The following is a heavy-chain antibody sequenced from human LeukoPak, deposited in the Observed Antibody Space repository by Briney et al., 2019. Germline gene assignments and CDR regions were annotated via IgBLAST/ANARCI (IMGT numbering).Heavy chain of an antibody. CDR2: IYYSGGT. CDR3: ARALVTNTYGMDV. CDR1: GGSFSGYY. Sequence: SETLSLTCAVYGGSFSGYYWSWIRQPPGKGLEWIGYIYYSGGTNYNPSLKSRVTISVDTSKNQFSLKLSSVTAADTAVYYCARALVTNTYGMDVWGQGTTVTVSS. J-gene: IGHJ6*02. D-gene: IGHD3-9*01. V-gene: IGHV4-59*01.